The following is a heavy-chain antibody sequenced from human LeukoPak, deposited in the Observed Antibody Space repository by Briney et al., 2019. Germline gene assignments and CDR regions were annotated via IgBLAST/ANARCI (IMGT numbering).Heavy chain of an antibody. Sequence: QSGGSLRLSCAASGSTFSGYSMNWVRQAPGKGLEWVSYISSSSATIYYADSVKGRFTISRDNSKNTLYLQMNSLRAEDTAVYYCAKDLYIAAAGNRAFDIWGQGTMVTVSS. CDR3: AKDLYIAAAGNRAFDI. V-gene: IGHV3-48*01. D-gene: IGHD6-13*01. CDR1: GSTFSGYS. CDR2: ISSSSATI. J-gene: IGHJ3*02.